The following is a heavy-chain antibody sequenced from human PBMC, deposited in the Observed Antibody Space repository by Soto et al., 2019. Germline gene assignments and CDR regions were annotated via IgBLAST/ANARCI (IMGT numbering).Heavy chain of an antibody. J-gene: IGHJ5*02. Sequence: GGSLRLSCSASGFTFSSYAMHWVRQAPGKGLEYVSAISSNGGSTYYADSVKGRFTISRDNSKNTLYLQMSSLRAEDTAVYYCVKGGGYSYGYSWFDPWGQGTLVTVSS. CDR1: GFTFSSYA. CDR2: ISSNGGST. CDR3: VKGGGYSYGYSWFDP. D-gene: IGHD5-18*01. V-gene: IGHV3-64D*08.